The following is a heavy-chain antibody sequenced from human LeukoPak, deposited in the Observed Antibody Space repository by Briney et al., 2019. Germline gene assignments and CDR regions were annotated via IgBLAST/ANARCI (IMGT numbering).Heavy chain of an antibody. CDR1: GFTFSDYY. Sequence: GGSLRLSCAASGFTFSDYYMSWIRQAPGKGLEWVSYISSSGSTIYYADSVKGRFTTSRDNAKNSLYLQMNSLRAEDTAVYYCTRALRDYGSGSYRPYYFDYWGQGTLVTVSS. J-gene: IGHJ4*02. CDR3: TRALRDYGSGSYRPYYFDY. D-gene: IGHD3-10*01. V-gene: IGHV3-11*01. CDR2: ISSSGSTI.